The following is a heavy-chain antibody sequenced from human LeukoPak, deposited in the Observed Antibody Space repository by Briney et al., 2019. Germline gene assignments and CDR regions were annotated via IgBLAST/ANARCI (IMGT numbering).Heavy chain of an antibody. CDR2: INPNSGGT. CDR1: GYTFTGYY. D-gene: IGHD2-15*01. CDR3: ARGGVAAPRVGAFDY. V-gene: IGHV1-2*02. Sequence: ASVKVSCKASGYTFTGYYMHWVRQAPGQGLEWMGWINPNSGGTNYAQKFQGRVTMTRDTSISTAYMELSRLRSDDTAVYYCARGGVAAPRVGAFDYWGQGTLVTVSS. J-gene: IGHJ4*02.